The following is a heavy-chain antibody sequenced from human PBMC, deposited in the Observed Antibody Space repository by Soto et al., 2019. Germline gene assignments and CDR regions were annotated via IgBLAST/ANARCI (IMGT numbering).Heavy chain of an antibody. J-gene: IGHJ4*02. Sequence: ASVKVSCKASGYTFTTYDFNWVRQAPGQGLEWMGWLNPKSGNTGSAQKFQGRVTMTRDSSISTVYMELSSLSSDDTAIYYCARVAGSPDYWGQGTLVTAPQ. CDR3: ARVAGSPDY. CDR2: LNPKSGNT. CDR1: GYTFTTYD. D-gene: IGHD1-26*01. V-gene: IGHV1-8*01.